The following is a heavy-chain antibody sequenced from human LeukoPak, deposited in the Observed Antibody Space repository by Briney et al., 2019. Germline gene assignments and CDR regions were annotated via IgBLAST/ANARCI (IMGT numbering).Heavy chain of an antibody. Sequence: SETLSLTCTVSGGSISSSSYYWGWIRQPPGKGLEWIGSIYYSGSTYYNPSLKSRVTISVDPSKNQFSLKLSSVTAADTAVYYCARRRYYDSSGCFDYWGQGTLVTVSS. D-gene: IGHD3-22*01. J-gene: IGHJ4*02. V-gene: IGHV4-39*01. CDR3: ARRRYYDSSGCFDY. CDR2: IYYSGST. CDR1: GGSISSSSYY.